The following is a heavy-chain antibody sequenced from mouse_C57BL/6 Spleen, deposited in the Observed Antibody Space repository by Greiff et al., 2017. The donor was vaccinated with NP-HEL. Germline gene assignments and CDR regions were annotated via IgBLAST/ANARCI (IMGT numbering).Heavy chain of an antibody. D-gene: IGHD1-1*01. CDR3: ARDSYYYGSSYEAMDY. CDR1: GFTFSDYG. J-gene: IGHJ4*01. CDR2: ISSGSSTI. Sequence: EVKLVESGGGLVKPGGSLKLSCAASGFTFSDYGMHWVRQAPEKGLEWVAYISSGSSTIYYADTVKGRFTISRDNAKNTLFLQMTSLRSEDTAMYYCARDSYYYGSSYEAMDYWGQGTSVTVSS. V-gene: IGHV5-17*01.